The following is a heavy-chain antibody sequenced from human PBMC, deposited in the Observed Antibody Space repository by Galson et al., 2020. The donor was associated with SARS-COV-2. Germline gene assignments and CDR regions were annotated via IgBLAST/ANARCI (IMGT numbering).Heavy chain of an antibody. CDR1: EFTFSSYA. CDR3: AKLGGWLPTFDP. J-gene: IGHJ5*02. CDR2: ISYDGINK. D-gene: IGHD3-16*01. Sequence: GGSLRLSCAASEFTFSSYAMHWVRQAPGKGLEWVGLISYDGINKYYADSVNGRFTISRDDFKNTLSLQMNSLRAEDTAVYYCAKLGGWLPTFDPWGQGTLVTVSS. V-gene: IGHV3-30*18.